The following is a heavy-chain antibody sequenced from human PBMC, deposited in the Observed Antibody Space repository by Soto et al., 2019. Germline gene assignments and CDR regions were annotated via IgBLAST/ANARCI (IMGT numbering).Heavy chain of an antibody. J-gene: IGHJ5*02. CDR3: ARDPRIQLWFNWFDP. CDR2: IYHSGST. CDR1: GSSISSSNW. Sequence: SETLSLTCAVSGSSISSSNWWSWVRQPPGKGLEWIGEIYHSGSTNYNPSLKSRVTISVDKSKNQFSLKLSSVTAADTAVYYCARDPRIQLWFNWFDPWGQGTLVTVSS. V-gene: IGHV4-4*02. D-gene: IGHD5-18*01.